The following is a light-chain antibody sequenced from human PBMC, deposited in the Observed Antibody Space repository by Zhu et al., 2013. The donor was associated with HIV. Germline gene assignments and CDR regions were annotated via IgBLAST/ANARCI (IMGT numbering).Light chain of an antibody. Sequence: EIVLTQSPATLSLSPGEPAALSCRASQSVSNNLAWYQQKPGQAPRLLIYYASKRATGIPPRFSGSGSGTDFTLTITNLEPEDFAVYYCQQRSTWPPPTFGG. J-gene: IGKJ4*01. V-gene: IGKV3-11*01. CDR1: QSVSNN. CDR3: QQRSTWPPPT. CDR2: YAS.